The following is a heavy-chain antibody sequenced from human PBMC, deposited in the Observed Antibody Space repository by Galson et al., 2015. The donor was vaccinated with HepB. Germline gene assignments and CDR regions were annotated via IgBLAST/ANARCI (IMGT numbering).Heavy chain of an antibody. J-gene: IGHJ2*01. CDR3: ARLIKGSTYNTSHWYFDL. D-gene: IGHD1-14*01. Sequence: QSRAEVKKPGESLKISCKGSGYSFTTNWIGWVRQMPGKGLEWIGIIYPGDSDTRYSPSFQGHVTVSVDKSISTAYLQWSSLKASDTAIFYCARLIKGSTYNTSHWYFDLWGRGTLVTVSS. V-gene: IGHV5-51*03. CDR1: GYSFTTNW. CDR2: IYPGDSDT.